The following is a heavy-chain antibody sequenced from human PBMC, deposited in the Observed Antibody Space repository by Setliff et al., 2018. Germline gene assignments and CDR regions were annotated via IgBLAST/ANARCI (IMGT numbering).Heavy chain of an antibody. Sequence: ASVKVSCKASGGTFSSYAISWVRQAPGQGLEWMGRIIPIFGTANYAQKFQGRVTITADESTSTAYMELSSLRSEDTAVYYCARGDYGDYTDYYYYMDVWGKGTTVTVSS. J-gene: IGHJ6*03. D-gene: IGHD4-17*01. V-gene: IGHV1-69*13. CDR2: IIPIFGTA. CDR3: ARGDYGDYTDYYYYMDV. CDR1: GGTFSSYA.